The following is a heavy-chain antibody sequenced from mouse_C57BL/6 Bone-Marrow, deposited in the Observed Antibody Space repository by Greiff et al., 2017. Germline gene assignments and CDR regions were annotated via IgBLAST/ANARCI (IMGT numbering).Heavy chain of an antibody. CDR1: GFTFSSSA. D-gene: IGHD1-1*01. V-gene: IGHV5-4*01. CDR2: ISAGGSYT. CDR3: AFYYYGSSYDAMDY. Sequence: EVQLVESGGGLVKPGGSLKLSCAASGFTFSSSAMSWVRQTPEKRLEWVATISAGGSYTYYPDNVKGRVTISRDNAKNNLYMQMSHLKSEDTAMYYCAFYYYGSSYDAMDYWGQGTSVTVSS. J-gene: IGHJ4*01.